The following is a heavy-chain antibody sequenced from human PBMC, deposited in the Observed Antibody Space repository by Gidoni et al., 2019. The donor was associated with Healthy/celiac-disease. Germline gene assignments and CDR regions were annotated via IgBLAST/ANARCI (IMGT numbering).Heavy chain of an antibody. V-gene: IGHV3-30*18. Sequence: VQPGRSLRLSCAASGFTFSSYGMHWVRQAPGKGLEWVAFISYEGSNKSYADSGKGRFTISRDNSKNTLYLQMNSLRAEDTAVYYCAKVPAALGWGAFDIWGQVTMVTVSS. J-gene: IGHJ3*02. D-gene: IGHD2-2*01. CDR1: GFTFSSYG. CDR3: AKVPAALGWGAFDI. CDR2: ISYEGSNK.